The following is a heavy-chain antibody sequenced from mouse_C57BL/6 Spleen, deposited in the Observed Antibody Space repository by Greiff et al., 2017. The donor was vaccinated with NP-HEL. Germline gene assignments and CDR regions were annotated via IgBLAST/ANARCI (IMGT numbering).Heavy chain of an antibody. J-gene: IGHJ2*01. CDR2: INPGSGGT. CDR1: GYAFTNYL. Sequence: QVQLQQSGAELVRPGTSVKVSCKASGYAFTNYLIEWVKQRPGQGLEWIGVINPGSGGTNYNQKFKGKSTLTVDKSSSTAYMQLSSLTSEDSAVYYCARAGYSYYFDYWGQGTTLTVSS. V-gene: IGHV1-54*01. D-gene: IGHD2-3*01. CDR3: ARAGYSYYFDY.